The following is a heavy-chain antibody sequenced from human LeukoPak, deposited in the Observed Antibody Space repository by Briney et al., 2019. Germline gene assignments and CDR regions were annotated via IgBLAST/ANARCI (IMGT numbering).Heavy chain of an antibody. CDR2: ISSSSSYI. CDR3: ARGSTLRFEDPSLYRDFDS. J-gene: IGHJ4*02. CDR1: GFTFSSYS. Sequence: GGSLRLSCAASGFTFSSYSMNWVRQAPGKGLEWVSSISSSSSYIYYADSVKGRFTISRDNAKNSLYLQMNSLRAEDTAVYYCARGSTLRFEDPSLYRDFDSWGQGTLVTVSS. D-gene: IGHD3-16*02. V-gene: IGHV3-21*01.